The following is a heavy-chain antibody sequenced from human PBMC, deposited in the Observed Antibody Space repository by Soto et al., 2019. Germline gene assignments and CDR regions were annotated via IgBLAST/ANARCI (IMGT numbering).Heavy chain of an antibody. CDR3: AKDLRRVVVAGPDY. D-gene: IGHD6-19*01. CDR1: GFTFSGYA. CDR2: ISGSGTTT. V-gene: IGHV3-23*01. J-gene: IGHJ4*02. Sequence: HPGGSLRLSCAASGFTFSGYAMNWVRQAPGKGLEWVSVISGSGTTTYYADSMKGRFTISRDNSKNTLYLQMDSLTAEDTAVYFCAKDLRRVVVAGPDYWGQGTLVTVSS.